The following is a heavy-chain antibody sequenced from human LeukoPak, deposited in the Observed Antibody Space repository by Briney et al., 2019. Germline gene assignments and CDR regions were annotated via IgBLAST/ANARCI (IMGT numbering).Heavy chain of an antibody. Sequence: PGGSLRLSCAASGFAFSTFWMYWVRQAPGKGLVWVSRINADGSSTTYADSVNGRYTISRDNAKNTLELQMNSLRDEDTAVYYCATAGPISAYWGQGTLVSVSS. CDR2: INADGSST. CDR3: ATAGPISAY. J-gene: IGHJ4*02. D-gene: IGHD3-3*02. V-gene: IGHV3-74*01. CDR1: GFAFSTFW.